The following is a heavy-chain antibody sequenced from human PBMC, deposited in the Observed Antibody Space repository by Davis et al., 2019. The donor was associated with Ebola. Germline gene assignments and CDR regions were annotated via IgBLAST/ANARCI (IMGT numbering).Heavy chain of an antibody. CDR2: IYTSGST. CDR1: GGSISSYY. Sequence: PSETLSLTCTVSGGSISSYYWSWIRQPAGKGLEWIGRIYTSGSTNYNPSLKSRVTMSVDTSKNQFSLKLSSVTAADTAVYYCARAYYDILTGPYYYYYYMDVWGKGTTVTVSS. D-gene: IGHD3-9*01. V-gene: IGHV4-4*07. CDR3: ARAYYDILTGPYYYYYYMDV. J-gene: IGHJ6*03.